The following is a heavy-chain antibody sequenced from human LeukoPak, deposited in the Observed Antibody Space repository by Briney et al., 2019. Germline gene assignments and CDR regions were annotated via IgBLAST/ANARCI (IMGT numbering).Heavy chain of an antibody. CDR2: IYTSGST. CDR1: GGSISSGSYY. V-gene: IGHV4-61*02. CDR3: ARVSRLLWFGESTDAFDI. Sequence: SSETLSLTCTVSGGSISSGSYYWSWIRQPAGKGLEWIGRIYTSGSTNYNPSLKSRVTISVDTSKNQFSLKLSSVTAADTAVYYCARVSRLLWFGESTDAFDIWGQGTMVTVSS. D-gene: IGHD3-10*01. J-gene: IGHJ3*02.